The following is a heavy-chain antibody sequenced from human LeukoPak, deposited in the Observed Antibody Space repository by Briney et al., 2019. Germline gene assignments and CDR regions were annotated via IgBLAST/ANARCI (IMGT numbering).Heavy chain of an antibody. CDR2: INSGATSE. CDR1: GFIFSNFE. V-gene: IGHV3-48*03. CDR3: ARVICTGGSCFQNDY. J-gene: IGHJ4*02. Sequence: GGSLRLSCTASGFIFSNFEMNWVRQAPGKGLQWFAYINSGATSEYYADSVKGRFTISRDNAKNSLFLQMNSLRVQDTAIYYCARVICTGGSCFQNDYWGQGTLVTVSS. D-gene: IGHD2-15*01.